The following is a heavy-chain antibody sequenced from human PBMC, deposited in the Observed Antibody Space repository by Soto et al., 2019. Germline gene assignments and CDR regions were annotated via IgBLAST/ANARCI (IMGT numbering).Heavy chain of an antibody. CDR1: GGTFSSYA. J-gene: IGHJ3*02. CDR2: IIPIFGTA. CDR3: ARELRAYYYDSSGYYKTDAFDI. V-gene: IGHV1-69*13. Sequence: SVKVSCKASGGTFSSYAISWVRQAPGQGLEWMGGIIPIFGTANYAQKFQGRVTITADESTSTAYMELSSLRFEDTAVYYCARELRAYYYDSSGYYKTDAFDIWGQGTVVTVSS. D-gene: IGHD3-22*01.